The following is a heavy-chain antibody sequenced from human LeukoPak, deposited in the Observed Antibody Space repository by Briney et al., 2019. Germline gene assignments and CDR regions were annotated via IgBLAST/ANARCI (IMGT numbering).Heavy chain of an antibody. Sequence: ASVKVSCKASGYTFTGYYMHWVRQAPGQGLEWMGWINPNSGGTNYAQKFQGRVTMTRDTSISTAYMELGRLRSDDTAVYYCARDESYDYVWGSYRSYPDYWGQGTLVTVSS. CDR2: INPNSGGT. J-gene: IGHJ4*02. CDR1: GYTFTGYY. V-gene: IGHV1-2*02. CDR3: ARDESYDYVWGSYRSYPDY. D-gene: IGHD3-16*02.